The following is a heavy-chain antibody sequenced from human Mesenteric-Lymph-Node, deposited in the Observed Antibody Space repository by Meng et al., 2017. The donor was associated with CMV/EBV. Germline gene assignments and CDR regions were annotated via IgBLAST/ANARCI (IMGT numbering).Heavy chain of an antibody. V-gene: IGHV5-51*01. D-gene: IGHD1-1*01. Sequence: GESLKISCAASGFTFSSYAMHWVRQAPGKGLEWVGIIYPDDSDTRYSPSFQGQVTISADTSSTTAYLQWSSLKASDSAMYYCARRATYNWNDVYAFDIWGLGTMVTVSS. CDR3: ARRATYNWNDVYAFDI. J-gene: IGHJ3*02. CDR2: IYPDDSDT. CDR1: GFTFSSYA.